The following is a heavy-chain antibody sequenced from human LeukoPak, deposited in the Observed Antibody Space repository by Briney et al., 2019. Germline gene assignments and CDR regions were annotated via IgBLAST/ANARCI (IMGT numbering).Heavy chain of an antibody. Sequence: SETLSLTCAVYGGSFSGYYWSWIRQPPGKGLEWIGEINHSGSTNYNPSLKSRVTISVDTSKNQFPLKLSSVTAADTAVNYCARGETGDYGFFDYWGQGTLVTVSS. J-gene: IGHJ4*02. D-gene: IGHD4-17*01. CDR2: INHSGST. V-gene: IGHV4-34*01. CDR1: GGSFSGYY. CDR3: ARGETGDYGFFDY.